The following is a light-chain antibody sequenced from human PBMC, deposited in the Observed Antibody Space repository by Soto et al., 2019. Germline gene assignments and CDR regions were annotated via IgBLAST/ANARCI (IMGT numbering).Light chain of an antibody. Sequence: DVQMTQSPSSLSASVGDSLTLTCRASQTVTSYLNWYQQKPGKAPKLLSYAASTLQSGVPSRFSGSGSGTECTLTLSSLKPAYFATYYFQQIYICLTTLGRGTKVEVK. V-gene: IGKV1-39*01. CDR1: QTVTSY. J-gene: IGKJ1*01. CDR3: QQIYICLTT. CDR2: AAS.